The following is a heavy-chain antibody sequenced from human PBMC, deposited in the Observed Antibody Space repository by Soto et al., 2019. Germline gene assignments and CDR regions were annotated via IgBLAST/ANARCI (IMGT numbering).Heavy chain of an antibody. Sequence: PSETLSLTCTVSGGSISSCSYYWSWLRQPPGKGLEWIGYIYYSGSTYYNPSLKSRVTISVDTSKNQFSLKLSSVTAADTAVYYCARAPPLKYTYGLRGAFDVWGQGTMVTVSS. D-gene: IGHD5-18*01. V-gene: IGHV4-30-4*01. CDR3: ARAPPLKYTYGLRGAFDV. J-gene: IGHJ3*01. CDR2: IYYSGST. CDR1: GGSISSCSYY.